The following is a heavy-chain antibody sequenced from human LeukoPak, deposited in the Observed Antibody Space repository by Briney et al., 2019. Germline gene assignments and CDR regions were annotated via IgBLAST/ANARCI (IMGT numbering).Heavy chain of an antibody. V-gene: IGHV4-59*01. Sequence: SETLSLTRSVSGGSINTTYWSWIRQPPGKGLEWIGNIHYSGNTNYNSSLKSRVTISVDMSKNQFSLKLSSVTAADTAVYYCARAAYSGSYHSDYWGQGTLVTVSS. D-gene: IGHD1-26*01. CDR2: IHYSGNT. J-gene: IGHJ4*02. CDR1: GGSINTTY. CDR3: ARAAYSGSYHSDY.